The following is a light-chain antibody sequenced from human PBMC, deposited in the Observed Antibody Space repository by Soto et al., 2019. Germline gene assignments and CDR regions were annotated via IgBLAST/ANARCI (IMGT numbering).Light chain of an antibody. CDR1: QVISSW. CDR2: GAT. V-gene: IGKV1-12*01. CDR3: QQASSFPLT. Sequence: IQMTQSPSSVSAAVGGRVTITCRASQVISSWLAWYQQRPGTAPKLLIYGATTLRSGVPSRFSGSESGTEFTLTITSLQPEDSATYYCQQASSFPLTFGGGTKVEIQ. J-gene: IGKJ4*01.